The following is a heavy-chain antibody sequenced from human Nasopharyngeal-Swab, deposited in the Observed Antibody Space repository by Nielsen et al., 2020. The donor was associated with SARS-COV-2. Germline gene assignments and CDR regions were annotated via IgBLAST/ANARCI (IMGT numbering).Heavy chain of an antibody. CDR1: GFTFSSYG. CDR2: ISYDGSNK. CDR3: AKDQYEYSSKDAFDI. V-gene: IGHV3-30*18. Sequence: LSLTCAASGFTFSSYGMHWVRQAPGKGLEWVAVISYDGSNKYYADSVKGRFTISRDNSKNTLYLQMNSLRAEDTAVYYCAKDQYEYSSKDAFDIWGQGTMVTVSS. J-gene: IGHJ3*02. D-gene: IGHD6-6*01.